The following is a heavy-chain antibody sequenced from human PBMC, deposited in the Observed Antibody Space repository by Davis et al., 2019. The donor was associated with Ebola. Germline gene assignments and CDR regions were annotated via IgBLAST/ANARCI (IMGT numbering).Heavy chain of an antibody. Sequence: ASVKVSCKASGSTFSSYGVTWVRQAPGQGLEWMGWINGYTGNTHYAQRLQDRVTMTTDTSTGTAYMELRSLRSDDTAVYYCGRGGISGTPPNYWGQGTLVTVSS. CDR1: GSTFSSYG. D-gene: IGHD1-20*01. J-gene: IGHJ4*02. CDR2: INGYTGNT. CDR3: GRGGISGTPPNY. V-gene: IGHV1-18*01.